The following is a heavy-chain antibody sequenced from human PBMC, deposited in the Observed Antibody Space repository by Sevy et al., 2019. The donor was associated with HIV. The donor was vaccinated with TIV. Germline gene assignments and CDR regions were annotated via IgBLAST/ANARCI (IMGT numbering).Heavy chain of an antibody. Sequence: GGSLRLSCEASGFAFRDSAIHWVRQSPGKGLEWVALISHGGSYEYYVDSVKGRFTVSSDRSKNILYIQMDSLRAEDTAVYYCARMVSGGLRWELIKENAFDIWGQGTVVTVSS. CDR3: ARMVSGGLRWELIKENAFDI. CDR2: ISHGGSYE. CDR1: GFAFRDSA. V-gene: IGHV3-30-3*01. D-gene: IGHD4-17*01. J-gene: IGHJ3*02.